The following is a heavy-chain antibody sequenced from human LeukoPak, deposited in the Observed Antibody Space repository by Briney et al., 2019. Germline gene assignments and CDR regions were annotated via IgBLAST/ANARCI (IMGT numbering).Heavy chain of an antibody. CDR1: GFTFSSYN. CDR3: AEADYDTSGYQYFQH. Sequence: GESLRLSCAASGFTFSSYNMIWVRQAPGKGLEWVSYISGGSGAIYYTDSVRGRFTISRDNARNSLALQMNSLRAEDTAVYYCAEADYDTSGYQYFQHWGRGTLVTVSS. V-gene: IGHV3-48*01. CDR2: ISGGSGAI. J-gene: IGHJ1*01. D-gene: IGHD3-22*01.